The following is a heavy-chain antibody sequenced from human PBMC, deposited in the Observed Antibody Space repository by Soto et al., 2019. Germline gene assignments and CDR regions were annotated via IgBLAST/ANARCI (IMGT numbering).Heavy chain of an antibody. CDR2: INHSGST. D-gene: IGHD2-2*01. J-gene: IGHJ5*02. V-gene: IGHV4-34*01. CDR1: GGSFSGYY. Sequence: PSETLSLTCAVYGGSFSGYYWSWIRQPPGKGLEWIGEINHSGSTNYNPSLKSRVTIPVDTSKNQFSLKLSSVTAADTAVYYCATSGSSTSWSWFDPWGQGTLVTVSS. CDR3: ATSGSSTSWSWFDP.